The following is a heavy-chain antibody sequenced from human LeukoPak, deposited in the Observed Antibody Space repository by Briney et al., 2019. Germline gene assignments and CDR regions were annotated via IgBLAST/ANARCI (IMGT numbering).Heavy chain of an antibody. CDR1: GYSISSGYY. J-gene: IGHJ4*02. V-gene: IGHV4-38-2*02. Sequence: PSETLSLTCTVSGYSISSGYYWGWIRQPPGKGLEWIGIIYHSGRTDYNPSPKSRVTISEDTSKNQFSLKLSSVTAADTAVYYCARADSTVDYWGQGTLVTVSS. CDR3: ARADSTVDY. CDR2: IYHSGRT. D-gene: IGHD5-18*01.